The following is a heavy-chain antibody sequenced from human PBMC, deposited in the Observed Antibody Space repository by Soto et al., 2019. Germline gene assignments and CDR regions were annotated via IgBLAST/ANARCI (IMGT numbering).Heavy chain of an antibody. J-gene: IGHJ5*02. V-gene: IGHV3-23*01. D-gene: IGHD2-21*02. CDR2: ISGSGGST. CDR3: AKFYGGNSAHTYTIDP. Sequence: EVQLLESGGGLVQPGGSLRLSCAASGFTFSTYAMSWVRQVPGKGLEWVSTISGSGGSTHYADSVKGRFTISRDNSKNTLYLQMNRLRAEDTAVYYCAKFYGGNSAHTYTIDPWGQGTLVTVSS. CDR1: GFTFSTYA.